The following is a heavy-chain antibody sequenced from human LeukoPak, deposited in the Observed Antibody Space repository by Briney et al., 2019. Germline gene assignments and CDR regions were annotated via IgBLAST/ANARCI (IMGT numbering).Heavy chain of an antibody. CDR3: ARLRGGNY. Sequence: PGGSRRLSCAVSGFTFSSSWMTWVRQAPGKGLEWVANVNEDGSEKYYVDSVKGRFTISRDNAKNSLYLQMNSLRAEDTAVYYCARLRGGNYWGQGTLVTVSS. V-gene: IGHV3-7*01. CDR1: GFTFSSSW. J-gene: IGHJ4*02. CDR2: VNEDGSEK. D-gene: IGHD3-16*01.